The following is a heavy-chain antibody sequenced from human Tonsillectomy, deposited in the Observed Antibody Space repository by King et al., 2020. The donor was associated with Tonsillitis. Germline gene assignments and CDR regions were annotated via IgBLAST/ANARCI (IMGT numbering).Heavy chain of an antibody. CDR2: IYQSGST. CDR3: ARIVYDYGDYRVGYFDY. J-gene: IGHJ4*02. CDR1: GGSISSGGYS. Sequence: LQLQESGSGLVKPSQTLSLTCAVSGGSISSGGYSWRWIRQPPGKGLEWIGYIYQSGSTYYNPSLKSRVTISVDRSKNQFSLKLSSVTAADTAMYYCARIVYDYGDYRVGYFDYWGQGTLVTVSS. V-gene: IGHV4-30-2*01. D-gene: IGHD4-17*01.